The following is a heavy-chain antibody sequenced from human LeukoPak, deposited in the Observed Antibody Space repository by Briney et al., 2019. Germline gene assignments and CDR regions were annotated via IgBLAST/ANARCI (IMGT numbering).Heavy chain of an antibody. Sequence: GRSLRLSCAASGFTFSGFSMNWVRQAPGKGLEWVSSISSSSSHIYYADSVRGRFTISRDNARNSLYLQMNSLRAEDTAVYYCAREGEQLAFDYWGQGTLVTVSS. CDR3: AREGEQLAFDY. D-gene: IGHD6-6*01. CDR2: ISSSSSHI. CDR1: GFTFSGFS. V-gene: IGHV3-21*01. J-gene: IGHJ4*02.